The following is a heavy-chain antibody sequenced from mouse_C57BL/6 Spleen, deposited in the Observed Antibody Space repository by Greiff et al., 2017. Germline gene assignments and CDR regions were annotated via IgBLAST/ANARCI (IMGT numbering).Heavy chain of an antibody. Sequence: VQLQQSGPELVKPGDSVKISCKASGYSFTGYFMNWVMQSHGKSLEWIGRINPYNGDTFYNQKFKGKATLTVDKSSSTAHMGLRSLTSEDSAVYYCARSDYYGSSLFDYWGQGTTLTVSS. CDR1: GYSFTGYF. V-gene: IGHV1-20*01. CDR2: INPYNGDT. CDR3: ARSDYYGSSLFDY. J-gene: IGHJ2*01. D-gene: IGHD1-1*01.